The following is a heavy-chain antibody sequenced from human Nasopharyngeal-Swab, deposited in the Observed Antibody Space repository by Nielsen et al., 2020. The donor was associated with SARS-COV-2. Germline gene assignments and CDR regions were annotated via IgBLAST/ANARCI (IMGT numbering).Heavy chain of an antibody. CDR3: ARDRLSGLDY. J-gene: IGHJ4*02. V-gene: IGHV4-59*01. CDR2: IYYSGST. CDR1: GGSIRSYY. D-gene: IGHD6-19*01. Sequence: SEILSLTCTVSGGSIRSYYWSWIRQPPGKGLEWIGYIYYSGSTNYNPSLKSRVTISVDTSKNQFSLKVNSVTAADTAVYYCARDRLSGLDYWGQGTLVTVSS.